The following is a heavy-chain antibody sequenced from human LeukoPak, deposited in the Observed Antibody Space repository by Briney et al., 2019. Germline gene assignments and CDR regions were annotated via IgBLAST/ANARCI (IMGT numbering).Heavy chain of an antibody. V-gene: IGHV4-34*01. Sequence: SETLSLTCAVYGGPFSGYYWSWIRQPPGKGLEWIGEINHSGSTNYNPSLKSRVTISVDTSKNQFSLKLSSVTAADTAVYYCARVHRIAARSRYYFDYWGQGTLVTVSS. CDR1: GGPFSGYY. CDR2: INHSGST. J-gene: IGHJ4*02. D-gene: IGHD6-6*01. CDR3: ARVHRIAARSRYYFDY.